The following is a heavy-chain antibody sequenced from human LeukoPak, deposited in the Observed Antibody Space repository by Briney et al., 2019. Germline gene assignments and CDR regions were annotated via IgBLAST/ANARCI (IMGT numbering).Heavy chain of an antibody. D-gene: IGHD2-15*01. CDR1: GGSISSYY. V-gene: IGHV4-4*07. CDR2: IYTSGST. J-gene: IGHJ4*02. Sequence: SETLSLTCTVSGGSISSYYWSWIPQPAGKGLEWIGRIYTSGSTNYNPSLKSRVTMSVDTSKNQFSLKLSSVTAADTAVYYCASNTYCSGGSCNRIWGQGTLVTVSS. CDR3: ASNTYCSGGSCNRI.